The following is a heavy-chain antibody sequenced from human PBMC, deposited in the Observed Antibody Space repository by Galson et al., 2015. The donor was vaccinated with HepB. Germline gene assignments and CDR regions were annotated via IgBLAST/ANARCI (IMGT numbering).Heavy chain of an antibody. CDR3: ARGLRLRDSNVVVPPAPDY. Sequence: SLRLSCAASGFTFSTYDMNWVRQAPGKGLEWVSFISRGGDDKYYTDSLRGRFTISRDDAKNSLYLQINSLTVGDTAVYYCARGLRLRDSNVVVPPAPDYWGQGTLVTVSS. CDR2: ISRGGDDK. V-gene: IGHV3-21*06. CDR1: GFTFSTYD. J-gene: IGHJ4*02. D-gene: IGHD2-2*01.